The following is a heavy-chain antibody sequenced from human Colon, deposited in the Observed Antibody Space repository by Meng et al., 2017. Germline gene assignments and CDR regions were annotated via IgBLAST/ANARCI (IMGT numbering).Heavy chain of an antibody. D-gene: IGHD6-19*01. V-gene: IGHV4-38-2*01. Sequence: ETLSLTCAVSGYSISSGYYWGWIRQPPGKGLEWIGTVYHSGSTYYNPSLKSRVTISADLSRNHFSLSLTAVTAADTALYYCGRVSAVAGSTPVDYWGHGILVTFSS. J-gene: IGHJ4*01. CDR2: VYHSGST. CDR3: GRVSAVAGSTPVDY. CDR1: GYSISSGYY.